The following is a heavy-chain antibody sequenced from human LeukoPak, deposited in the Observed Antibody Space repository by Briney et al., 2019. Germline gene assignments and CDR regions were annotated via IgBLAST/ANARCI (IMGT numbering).Heavy chain of an antibody. CDR3: AKDRRNDYAQGLDY. V-gene: IGHV3-23*01. Sequence: GGSLRLSCAASGFTFINYAMTWVRQAPGKGLEWVSTISGSGDSTYYADSVKGRFTISRDNSKNTLHLQMSSLRAEDSAVYYRAKDRRNDYAQGLDYWGQGTLVTVSS. CDR1: GFTFINYA. J-gene: IGHJ4*02. CDR2: ISGSGDST. D-gene: IGHD4-17*01.